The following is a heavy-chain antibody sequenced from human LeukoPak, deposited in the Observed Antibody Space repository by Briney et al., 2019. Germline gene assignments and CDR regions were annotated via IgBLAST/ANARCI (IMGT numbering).Heavy chain of an antibody. CDR1: GFTFSGSA. Sequence: PGGSLRLSCAASGFTFSGSAMHWVRQASGKGLEWVGRIRSKANSYATAYAASVKGRFTISRDDSKNTAYLQMNSLKTEDTAVYYCTYTLTTVTTLSSPENWFDPWGQGTLVTVSS. V-gene: IGHV3-73*01. CDR3: TYTLTTVTTLSSPENWFDP. J-gene: IGHJ5*02. D-gene: IGHD4-17*01. CDR2: IRSKANSYAT.